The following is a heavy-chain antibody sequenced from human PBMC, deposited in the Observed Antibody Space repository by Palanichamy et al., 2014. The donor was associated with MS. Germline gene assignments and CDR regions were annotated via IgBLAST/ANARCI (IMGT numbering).Heavy chain of an antibody. Sequence: QVQLVQSGAEVKEPGASVRVSCKASGYTFSSYGISWARQAPGQGLEWMGWISTYNGNTKYARKFQDRVTMTTDTSTTTAHMDLRSLRSDDSAVYFCARDIGPVPGDYYGLDVWGQGTTVTVSS. CDR2: ISTYNGNT. CDR3: ARDIGPVPGDYYGLDV. V-gene: IGHV1-18*04. D-gene: IGHD3-10*01. J-gene: IGHJ6*02. CDR1: GYTFSSYG.